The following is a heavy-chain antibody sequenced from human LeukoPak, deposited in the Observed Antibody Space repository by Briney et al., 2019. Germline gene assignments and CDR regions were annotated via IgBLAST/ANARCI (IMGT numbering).Heavy chain of an antibody. CDR3: ARKAAAANTFDY. CDR1: GGTFSSYA. J-gene: IGHJ4*02. Sequence: ASVKVSCKASGGTFSSYAISWVRQALGQGLEWMGGIIPIFGTANYPQKFQGRVTITADKSTSTAYMELSSLRSEDTAVYYCARKAAAANTFDYWGQGTLVTVSS. CDR2: IIPIFGTA. D-gene: IGHD6-13*01. V-gene: IGHV1-69*06.